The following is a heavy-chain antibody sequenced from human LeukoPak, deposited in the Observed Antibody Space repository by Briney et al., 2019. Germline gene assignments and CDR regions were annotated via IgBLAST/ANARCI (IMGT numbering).Heavy chain of an antibody. D-gene: IGHD3-10*01. J-gene: IGHJ5*02. CDR1: GFTFSSYA. Sequence: GRSLRLSCAASGFTFSSYAIHWVRQAPGKGLEWVAAISYDGGNKYYADSVKGRFTISRDNSKNTLYLQVNSLRAEDMAVYYCARDSFDPTGFDPWGQGTLVTVSS. CDR3: ARDSFDPTGFDP. CDR2: ISYDGGNK. V-gene: IGHV3-30*04.